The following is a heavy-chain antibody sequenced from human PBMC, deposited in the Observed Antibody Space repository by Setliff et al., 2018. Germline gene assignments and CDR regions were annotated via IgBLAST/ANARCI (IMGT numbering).Heavy chain of an antibody. CDR2: INPSGGST. CDR1: GYTFTSYY. CDR3: ARDPNYYDSSGQLLGDAFDI. V-gene: IGHV1-46*01. J-gene: IGHJ3*02. Sequence: ASVKVSCKASGYTFTSYYMHWVRQAPGQGLEWMGIINPSGGSTSYAQKFQGRVTMTRDTSTSTVYIELSSLRSGDTAVYYCARDPNYYDSSGQLLGDAFDIWGQGTMVTVSS. D-gene: IGHD3-22*01.